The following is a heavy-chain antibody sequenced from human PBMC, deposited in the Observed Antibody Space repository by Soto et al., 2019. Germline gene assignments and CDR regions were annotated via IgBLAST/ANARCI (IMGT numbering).Heavy chain of an antibody. CDR1: GYTFTTSG. CDR2: ISTDNGNT. D-gene: IGHD3-3*01. Sequence: QVHLVQSGAEVKKPGASVKVSCKASGYTFTTSGISWVRQAPGQGLEWMGWISTDNGNTNYAQHLQGRVSMTTDTSTSTAYIDMRSLRSDDTAVYYCARGQGITTFGVYSMYYYGMDVWGKGTTVTVSS. CDR3: ARGQGITTFGVYSMYYYGMDV. V-gene: IGHV1-18*01. J-gene: IGHJ6*04.